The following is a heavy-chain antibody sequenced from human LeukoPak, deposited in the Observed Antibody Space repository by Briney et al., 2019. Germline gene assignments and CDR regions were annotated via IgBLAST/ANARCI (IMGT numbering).Heavy chain of an antibody. V-gene: IGHV3-48*03. CDR3: ARDRWIQLGFDY. CDR1: GFSFSSYE. CDR2: ISSSGNDI. D-gene: IGHD5-18*01. J-gene: IGHJ4*02. Sequence: GGSLRLSCAASGFSFSSYEMNWVRQAPGKGLEWVSYISSSGNDIYYADSVKGRFSISRDNAKNSLYLQMNSLRAEDTAVYYCARDRWIQLGFDYWGQGTLVTVSS.